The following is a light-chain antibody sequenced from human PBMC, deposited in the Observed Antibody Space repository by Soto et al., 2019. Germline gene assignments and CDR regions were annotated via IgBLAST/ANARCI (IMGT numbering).Light chain of an antibody. CDR3: SSYIPNNSTYV. CDR2: DVS. Sequence: QSALTQPASVSGSPGQSITISCTGTSSDVGGYNYVSWYQHHPGKAPKRMIHDVSNRPSGVSNRFSGSKSGNTASLTISGLQAEDEADYYCSSYIPNNSTYVFGTVTKLTVL. CDR1: SSDVGGYNY. V-gene: IGLV2-14*03. J-gene: IGLJ1*01.